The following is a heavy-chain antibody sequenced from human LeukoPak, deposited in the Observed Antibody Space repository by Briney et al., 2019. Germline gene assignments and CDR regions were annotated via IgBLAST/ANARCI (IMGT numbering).Heavy chain of an antibody. CDR2: IYTTGST. CDR1: DDSINDYY. V-gene: IGHV4-4*07. J-gene: IGHJ4*02. Sequence: PSETLSLTCTVSDDSINDYYWSWIRQPAGKGLEWIGRIYTTGSTNYNPSLKSRVTMSIDMSKNQFSLNLSPVTAADTAVYYCARGGEWSYDYWGQGTLVTASS. D-gene: IGHD3-3*01. CDR3: ARGGEWSYDY.